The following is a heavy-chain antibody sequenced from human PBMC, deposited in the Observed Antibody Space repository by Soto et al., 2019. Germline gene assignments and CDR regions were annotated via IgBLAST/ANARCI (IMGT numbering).Heavy chain of an antibody. V-gene: IGHV1-8*01. D-gene: IGHD3-3*01. CDR2: STSNSGNS. CDR3: VLLGVFDQ. CDR1: GYPWTSYN. Sequence: XAVKVAYSASGYPWTSYNINWVRQAPGQGLEWVAGSTSNSGNSDYAQKFQARLTVTRDTSISTAYMELSSLRSDDTDLYSCVLLGVFDQWGPGTLVTVSS. J-gene: IGHJ4*02.